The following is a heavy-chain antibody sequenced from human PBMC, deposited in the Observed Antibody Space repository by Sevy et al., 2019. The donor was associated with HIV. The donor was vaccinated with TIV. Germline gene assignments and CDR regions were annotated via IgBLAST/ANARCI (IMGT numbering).Heavy chain of an antibody. V-gene: IGHV3-49*04. CDR2: LKSDVYGGTV. CDR1: GFTFGDYC. D-gene: IGHD6-13*01. Sequence: GGSLRLSCTASGFTFGDYCMSWARQAPGKGLEWVAFLKSDVYGGTVDHAVSVRGSFVISRDDSKTIAYLQMNDLKTEDTGVYYCTRWKAAQSIFDYWGQGALVTVSS. CDR3: TRWKAAQSIFDY. J-gene: IGHJ4*02.